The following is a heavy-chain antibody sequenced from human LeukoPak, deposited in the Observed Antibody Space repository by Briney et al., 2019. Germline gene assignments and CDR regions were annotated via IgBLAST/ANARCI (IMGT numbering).Heavy chain of an antibody. CDR3: AKDRFYDSSGPPQGPFDY. D-gene: IGHD3-22*01. CDR2: ISGSGGST. J-gene: IGHJ4*02. CDR1: GFTFSSYA. V-gene: IGHV3-23*01. Sequence: GGSLRLSCAASGFTFSSYAMSWVRQAPGKGLEWVSAISGSGGSTYYADSVKGRFTISRDNSKNTLYLQMNSLRAEDTAVYYCAKDRFYDSSGPPQGPFDYWGQGTLVTVSS.